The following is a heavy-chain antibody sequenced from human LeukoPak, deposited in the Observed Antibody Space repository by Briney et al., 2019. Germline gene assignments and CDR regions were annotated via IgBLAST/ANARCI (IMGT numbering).Heavy chain of an antibody. CDR2: IGYDGSNI. V-gene: IGHV3-30*04. CDR1: GFTFSTYA. CDR3: AIIAWSDAFDI. Sequence: GRSLILSCAASGFTFSTYAIHWVRQAPGRGLEWVAVIGYDGSNIYYADSVKGRFTISRDNSKNTTFLQMNSLRGEDTAVYYCAIIAWSDAFDIWGQGTMVTVSS. J-gene: IGHJ3*02. D-gene: IGHD2-15*01.